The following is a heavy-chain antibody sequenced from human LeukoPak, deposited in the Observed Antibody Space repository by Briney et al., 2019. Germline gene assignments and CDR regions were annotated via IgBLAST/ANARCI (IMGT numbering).Heavy chain of an antibody. CDR2: IYYSGST. V-gene: IGHV4-39*07. CDR3: ASGYYDSSGQDAFDI. D-gene: IGHD3-22*01. J-gene: IGHJ3*02. CDR1: GFTVSSNY. Sequence: GSLRLSCAASGFTVSSNYMSWVRQPPGKGLEWIGSIYYSGSTYYNPSLKSRVTISVDTSKNQFSLKLSSVTAADTAVYYCASGYYDSSGQDAFDIWGQGTMVTVSS.